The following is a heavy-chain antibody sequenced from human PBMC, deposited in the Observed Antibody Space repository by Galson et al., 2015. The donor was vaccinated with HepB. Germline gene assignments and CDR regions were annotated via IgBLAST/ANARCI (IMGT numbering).Heavy chain of an antibody. D-gene: IGHD1-26*01. CDR2: SNHSGGST. Sequence: VKVSCKASGYTFTRYHLHWVRQAPGEGREWVGKSNHSGGSTTYTQKFKGRVTMTRDTSKNTVYMELSSLRSNDTAVYYCARGQVLYSGNYYDDAFDIWGQGTMVTVSS. V-gene: IGHV1-46*01. J-gene: IGHJ3*02. CDR1: GYTFTRYH. CDR3: ARGQVLYSGNYYDDAFDI.